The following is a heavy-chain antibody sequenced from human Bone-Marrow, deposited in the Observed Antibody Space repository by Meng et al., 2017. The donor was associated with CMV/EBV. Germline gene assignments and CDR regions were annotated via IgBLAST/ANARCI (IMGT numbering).Heavy chain of an antibody. Sequence: SETLSLTCTVSGGSISSYYWGWIRQPPGKGLEWIGSIYYSGSTYYNPSLKSRVTISVDTSKNQFSLKLSSVTAADTAVYYCARGWELAPFDYWGQGTLVTVSS. CDR2: IYYSGST. D-gene: IGHD1-26*01. V-gene: IGHV4-39*07. CDR3: ARGWELAPFDY. J-gene: IGHJ4*02. CDR1: GGSISSYY.